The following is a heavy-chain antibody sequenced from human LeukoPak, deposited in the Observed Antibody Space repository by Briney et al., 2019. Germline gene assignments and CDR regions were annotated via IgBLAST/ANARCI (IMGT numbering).Heavy chain of an antibody. CDR2: INVGNGNT. Sequence: GASVTVSCTTSGYTFTSYAMHWVRQAPGQRLEWMGWINVGNGNTKYSQKFQDRVTITRDTPASTAYMALSSLTSDDTAVYYCARQGGGPYSGSPFDYWGQGTLVTVSS. D-gene: IGHD1-26*01. V-gene: IGHV1-3*01. J-gene: IGHJ4*02. CDR3: ARQGGGPYSGSPFDY. CDR1: GYTFTSYA.